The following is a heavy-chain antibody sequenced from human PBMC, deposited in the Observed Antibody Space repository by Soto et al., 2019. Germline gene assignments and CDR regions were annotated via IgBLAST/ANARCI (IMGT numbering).Heavy chain of an antibody. V-gene: IGHV4-30-2*01. CDR3: ARDGCSGCSCYLFDL. CDR2: IYHSGST. CDR1: GGSISSGGYS. D-gene: IGHD2-15*01. Sequence: QLQLQESGSGLVKPSQTLSLTCAVSGGSISSGGYSWSWIRQPPGKGLEWIGYIYHSGSTYYNPSLKSRVTISVDRSKNQFSLKLSSVTAADTAVYYCARDGCSGCSCYLFDLWGRGTLVTVSS. J-gene: IGHJ2*01.